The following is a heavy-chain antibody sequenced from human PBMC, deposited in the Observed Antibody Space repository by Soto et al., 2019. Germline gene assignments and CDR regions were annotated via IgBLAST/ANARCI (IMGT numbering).Heavy chain of an antibody. CDR3: AKVGTTTPEEFSSRLFWFVP. V-gene: IGHV1-3*01. CDR2: INAGYGNT. Sequence: QVQLVQSGAEVKKPGASVKVSCKASGYIFTSYAMHWVRQAPGQRLEWMGWINAGYGNTKYSQKFRGRVTITRDPSASLGYIELSSLRFEDTAVYYCAKVGTTTPEEFSSRLFWFVPWGQGTLVPVSS. D-gene: IGHD6-6*01. J-gene: IGHJ5*02. CDR1: GYIFTSYA.